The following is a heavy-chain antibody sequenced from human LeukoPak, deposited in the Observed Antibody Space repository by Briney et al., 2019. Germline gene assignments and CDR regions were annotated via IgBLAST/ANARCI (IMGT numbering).Heavy chain of an antibody. J-gene: IGHJ4*02. CDR1: GGSISSYY. Sequence: SETLSLTCTVSGGSISSYYWSWIRQPPGKGLEWIGYIYYSGSTNYNPSLKSRVTISVDTSKNQFSLKLSSVTAADTAVYYCARVYSIAARPFDYWGQGTLVTVSS. D-gene: IGHD6-6*01. V-gene: IGHV4-59*08. CDR3: ARVYSIAARPFDY. CDR2: IYYSGST.